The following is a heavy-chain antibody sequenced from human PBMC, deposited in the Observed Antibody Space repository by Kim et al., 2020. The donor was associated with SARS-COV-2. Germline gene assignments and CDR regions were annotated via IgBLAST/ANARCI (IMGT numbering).Heavy chain of an antibody. D-gene: IGHD2-2*03. CDR1: GGSFSGYY. CDR3: ARVGGGRGYCSSTSCYRRGYYYYGMDV. Sequence: SETLSLTCAVYGGSFSGYYWSWIRQPPGKGLEWIGEINHSGSTNYNPSLKSRVTISVDTSKNQFSLKLSSVTAADTAVYYCARVGGGRGYCSSTSCYRRGYYYYGMDVWGPGTPVTVSS. V-gene: IGHV4-34*01. CDR2: INHSGST. J-gene: IGHJ6*02.